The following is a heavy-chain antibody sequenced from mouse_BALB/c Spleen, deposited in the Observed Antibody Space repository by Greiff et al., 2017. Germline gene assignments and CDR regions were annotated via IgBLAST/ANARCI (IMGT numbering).Heavy chain of an antibody. CDR3: VRRGTTASFAY. V-gene: IGHV10-1*02. Sequence: EVKLEESGGGLVQPKGSLKLSCAASGFTFNTYAMNWVRQAPGKGLEWVARIRSKSNNYATYYADSVKDRFTISRDDSQSMLYLQMNNLKTEDTAMYYCVRRGTTASFAYWGQGTLVTVSA. CDR2: IRSKSNNYAT. CDR1: GFTFNTYA. J-gene: IGHJ3*01. D-gene: IGHD1-1*01.